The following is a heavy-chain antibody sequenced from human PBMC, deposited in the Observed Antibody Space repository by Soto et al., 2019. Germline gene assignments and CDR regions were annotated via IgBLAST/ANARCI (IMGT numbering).Heavy chain of an antibody. CDR3: ARVSVGYTYGGGIGN. CDR2: ISYDGTKK. J-gene: IGHJ4*02. CDR1: GFTIRGYG. D-gene: IGHD5-18*01. Sequence: QEQMVESGGGVVQPGRSLRLSCAVSGFTIRGYGLYWVRQAPGKGLEWVAVISYDGTKKYYAHSVNGRFSISRDDSKNTVYLQMNSLRVEDTSLYYCARVSVGYTYGGGIGNWGQGTLVSVSA. V-gene: IGHV3-30-3*01.